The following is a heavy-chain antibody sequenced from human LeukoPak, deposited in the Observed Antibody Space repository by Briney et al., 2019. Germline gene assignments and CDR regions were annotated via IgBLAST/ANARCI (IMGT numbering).Heavy chain of an antibody. CDR1: GGSFRGYY. Sequence: PSETLSLTCAVYGGSFRGYYWSWIRQPPGKGLEWIGEINHSGSTNYNPSLKSRVTISVDTSKNQFSLKLSSVTAADTAVYYCASPTSVYYYGMDVWGQGTTVTVSS. J-gene: IGHJ6*02. CDR3: ASPTSVYYYGMDV. V-gene: IGHV4-34*01. CDR2: INHSGST.